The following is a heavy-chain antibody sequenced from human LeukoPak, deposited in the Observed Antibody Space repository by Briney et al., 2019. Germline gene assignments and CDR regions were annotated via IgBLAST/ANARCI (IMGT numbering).Heavy chain of an antibody. V-gene: IGHV1-18*01. CDR1: GYTFTSYG. CDR2: ISAYNGNT. D-gene: IGHD3-3*01. CDR3: ARGHERFLEWLLYY. J-gene: IGHJ4*02. Sequence: ASVKVSCKASGYTFTSYGISWVRQAPGQGLEWMGWISAYNGNTNYAQKLQGRVTITADKSTSTAYMELSSLRSEDTAVYYCARGHERFLEWLLYYWGQGTLVTVSS.